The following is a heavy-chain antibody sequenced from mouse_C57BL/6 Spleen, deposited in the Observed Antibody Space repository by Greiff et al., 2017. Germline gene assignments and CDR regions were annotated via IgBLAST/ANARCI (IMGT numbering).Heavy chain of an antibody. Sequence: QVQLQQSGAELVKPGASVKLSCKASGYTFTEYTIHWVKQRSGQGLEWIGWFYPGSGSIKYNEKFKDKATLTADKSSSTVYMEHSRLTSEDSAVYFGARRENYYNGSSNYFDYWGQSTTLTVSS. CDR1: GYTFTEYT. CDR3: ARRENYYNGSSNYFDY. V-gene: IGHV1-62-2*01. CDR2: FYPGSGSI. D-gene: IGHD1-1*01. J-gene: IGHJ2*01.